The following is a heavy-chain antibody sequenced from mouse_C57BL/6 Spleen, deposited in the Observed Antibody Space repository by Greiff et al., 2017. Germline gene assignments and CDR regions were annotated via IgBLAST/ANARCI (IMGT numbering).Heavy chain of an antibody. Sequence: QVQLKESGAELVKPGASVKISCKASGYAFSSYWMNWVKQRPGKGLEWIGQIYPGDGDTNYNGKFKGKATLTADKSSSTAYMQLSSLTSEDSAVYFCARWGAGNYANAMDYWGQGTSVTVSS. CDR3: ARWGAGNYANAMDY. J-gene: IGHJ4*01. CDR1: GYAFSSYW. V-gene: IGHV1-80*01. CDR2: IYPGDGDT. D-gene: IGHD2-1*01.